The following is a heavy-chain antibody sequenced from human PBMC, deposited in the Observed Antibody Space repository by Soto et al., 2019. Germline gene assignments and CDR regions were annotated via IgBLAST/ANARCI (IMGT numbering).Heavy chain of an antibody. V-gene: IGHV1-8*01. CDR2: MNPNSADT. CDR1: GYSFTSYD. J-gene: IGHJ6*03. CDR3: ARGGFLEPHMDV. Sequence: QVQLVQSGAEVKKPGASVKVSCKASGYSFTSYDMNWVRQVPGQGHEWMGWMNPNSADTVYAQKFQGRMTMSRDMSTRTMYMELSGLTSEATAVYYCARGGFLEPHMDVWGRGTTVTVSS.